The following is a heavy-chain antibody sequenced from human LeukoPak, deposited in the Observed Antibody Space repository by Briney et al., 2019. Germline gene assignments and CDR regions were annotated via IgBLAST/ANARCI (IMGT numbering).Heavy chain of an antibody. V-gene: IGHV3-30-3*01. CDR3: ARVVVPAAIRGYFQH. D-gene: IGHD2-2*02. J-gene: IGHJ1*01. CDR1: GLTFSSYA. CDR2: ISYDGSNK. Sequence: PGGSLRLSCAASGLTFSSYAMHWVRQAPGKGLEWVAVISYDGSNKYYADSVKGRFTISRDNSKNTLYLQMNSLRAEDTAVYYCARVVVPAAIRGYFQHWGQGTLVTVSS.